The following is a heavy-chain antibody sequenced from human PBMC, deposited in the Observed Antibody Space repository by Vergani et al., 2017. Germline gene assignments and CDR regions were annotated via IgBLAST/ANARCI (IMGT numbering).Heavy chain of an antibody. J-gene: IGHJ5*02. Sequence: QVQLQESGPGLVKASQTLSLTCSVSGAYVGSGGYYWSWVRQMPGKGLEWMGIIYPGDSDTRYSPSFQGQVTISADKSNNHFSLRLNSLTAADTAVYYCARGGDDDCSSTSCYGGNWFDPWGQGTLVTVSS. CDR1: GAYVGSGGYY. CDR3: ARGGDDDCSSTSCYGGNWFDP. CDR2: IYPGDSDT. V-gene: IGHV4-31*01. D-gene: IGHD2-2*01.